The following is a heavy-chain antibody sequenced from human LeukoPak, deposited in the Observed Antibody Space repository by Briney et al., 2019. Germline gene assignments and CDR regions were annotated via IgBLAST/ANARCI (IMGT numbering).Heavy chain of an antibody. CDR1: GGTFSSYA. V-gene: IGHV1-69*01. J-gene: IGHJ4*02. CDR3: ATMTTVTTFPPHYFDY. CDR2: IIPIFGTA. Sequence: SVKVSCKASGGTFSSYAISWVREAPGQGLEWMGGIIPIFGTANYAQKFQGRVTITADESTSTAYMELSSLRSEDTAVYYCATMTTVTTFPPHYFDYWGQGTLVTVSS. D-gene: IGHD4-17*01.